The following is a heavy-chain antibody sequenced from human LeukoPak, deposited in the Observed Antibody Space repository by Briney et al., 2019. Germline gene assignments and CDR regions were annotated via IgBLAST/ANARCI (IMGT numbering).Heavy chain of an antibody. CDR1: GGSISSYY. D-gene: IGHD3-3*01. CDR3: ARHAPQLSGLMPRNYDFWSGPQPYNWFDP. V-gene: IGHV4-59*08. J-gene: IGHJ5*02. Sequence: PSETLSLTCTVSGGSISSYYWSWIRQPPGKGLEWIGYIYYSGSTNYNPSLKSRVTISVDTSKNQFSLKLSSVTAADTAVYYCARHAPQLSGLMPRNYDFWSGPQPYNWFDPWGQGTLVTVSS. CDR2: IYYSGST.